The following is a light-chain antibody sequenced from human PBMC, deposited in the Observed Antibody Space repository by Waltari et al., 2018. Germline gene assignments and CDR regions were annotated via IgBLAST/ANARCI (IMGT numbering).Light chain of an antibody. CDR3: SSYTSSSVLVV. CDR2: DVT. CDR1: SSSSVGYQQ. J-gene: IGLJ2*01. V-gene: IGLV2-14*03. Sequence: QSALTQPASVSESPGQSITISCAAPSSSSVGYQQDSWYQQHPGKAPKLMIYDVTNRPSGVSNRFSGSKSGNTASLTISGLQTEDEADYYCSSYTSSSVLVVFGGGTKLTVL.